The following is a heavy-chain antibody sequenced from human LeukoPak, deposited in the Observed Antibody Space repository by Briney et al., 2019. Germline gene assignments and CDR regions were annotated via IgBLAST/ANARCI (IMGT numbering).Heavy chain of an antibody. V-gene: IGHV1-2*02. CDR3: AVVGLFDCYGSGSYYFGYYYYGMDV. CDR2: INPNSGGT. CDR1: GYTFTGYY. Sequence: ASVKVSCKASGYTFTGYYMHWVRQAPGQGLEWMGWINPNSGGTNYAQKFQGRVTMTRDTSISTAYMELSRLRSDDTAVYYCAVVGLFDCYGSGSYYFGYYYYGMDVWGQGTTVTVSS. D-gene: IGHD3-10*01. J-gene: IGHJ6*02.